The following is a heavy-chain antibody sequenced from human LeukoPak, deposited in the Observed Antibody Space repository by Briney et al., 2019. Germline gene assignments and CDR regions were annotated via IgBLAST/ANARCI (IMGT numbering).Heavy chain of an antibody. CDR2: VYTSGST. CDR3: ARGPLRAGKNYYYYMDV. V-gene: IGHV4-4*07. CDR1: GGSISTYY. J-gene: IGHJ6*03. Sequence: SETLSLTCTVSGGSISTYYWSWIRQPAGKGLEWIGRVYTSGSTNYNPSLKSRVTMSVDTSKNQFSLKLSSVTAADTAVYYCARGPLRAGKNYYYYMDVWGKGTTVTISS. D-gene: IGHD4-23*01.